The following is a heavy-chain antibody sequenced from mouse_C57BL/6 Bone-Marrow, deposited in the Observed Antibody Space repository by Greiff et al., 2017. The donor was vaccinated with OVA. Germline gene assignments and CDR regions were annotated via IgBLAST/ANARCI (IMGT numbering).Heavy chain of an antibody. CDR1: GYAFSSSW. CDR2: IYPGDGDT. Sequence: VKLMESGPELVKPGASVKISCKASGYAFSSSWMNWVKQRPGKGLEWIGRIYPGDGDTNYNGKFKGKATLTADKSSSTAYMQLSSLTSEDSAVYFCARDYGTWFAYWGQGTLVTVSA. CDR3: ARDYGTWFAY. J-gene: IGHJ3*01. D-gene: IGHD1-1*01. V-gene: IGHV1-82*01.